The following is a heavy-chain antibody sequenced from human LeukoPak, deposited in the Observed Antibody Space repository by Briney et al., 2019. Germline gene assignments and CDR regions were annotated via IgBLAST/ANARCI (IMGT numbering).Heavy chain of an antibody. CDR2: ISYDGSNK. D-gene: IGHD2-2*01. J-gene: IGHJ4*02. CDR1: GFTFSSYA. CDR3: ARGPLQLGYCSSTSCYLPIDY. V-gene: IGHV3-30-3*01. Sequence: GRSLRLSCAASGFTFSSYAMHWVRQAPGKGLEWVAVISYDGSNKYYADSVKGRFTISRDNSKNTLYLQMNSLRAEDTAVYYCARGPLQLGYCSSTSCYLPIDYWGQGTLVTVSS.